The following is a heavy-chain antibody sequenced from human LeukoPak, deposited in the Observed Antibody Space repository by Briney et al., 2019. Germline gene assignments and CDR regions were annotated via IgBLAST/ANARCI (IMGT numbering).Heavy chain of an antibody. CDR3: ARDSRVTMVRGVMNY. Sequence: GGSLRLSCAASGFTFSSYAMHWVRQAPGKGLEWVAVISYDGSNKYYADSVKGRFTISRDNSKNTLYLQMNSLRAEDTAVYYCARDSRVTMVRGVMNYWGQGTLVTVSS. V-gene: IGHV3-30-3*01. CDR1: GFTFSSYA. CDR2: ISYDGSNK. D-gene: IGHD3-10*01. J-gene: IGHJ4*02.